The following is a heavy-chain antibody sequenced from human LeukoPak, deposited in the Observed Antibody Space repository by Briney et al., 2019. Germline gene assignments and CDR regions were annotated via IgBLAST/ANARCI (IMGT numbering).Heavy chain of an antibody. J-gene: IGHJ3*02. CDR3: ARVGRDGYNTAFDI. CDR2: INPNSGGT. V-gene: IGHV1-2*02. Sequence: ASVKVSCKASGYTFTGYYMHWVRQAPGQGLEWMGWINPNSGGTNYAQKFQGRVTITADKSTSTAYMELSSLRSEDTAVYYCARVGRDGYNTAFDIWGQGTMVTVSS. CDR1: GYTFTGYY. D-gene: IGHD5-24*01.